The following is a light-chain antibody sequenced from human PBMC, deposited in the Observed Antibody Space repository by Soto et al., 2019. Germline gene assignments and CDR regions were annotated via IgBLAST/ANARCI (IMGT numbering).Light chain of an antibody. CDR1: SSDVGGYNY. J-gene: IGLJ2*01. CDR3: SSYAGSNTP. Sequence: QSALTQPPSASGSPGQSVTISCTGTSSDVGGYNYVSWYQQHPGKAPKLMIYEVSKRPSGVPDRFSGSKSGNTASLTVSGLQAEDEADYYCSSYAGSNTPFGRGTKLTVL. V-gene: IGLV2-8*01. CDR2: EVS.